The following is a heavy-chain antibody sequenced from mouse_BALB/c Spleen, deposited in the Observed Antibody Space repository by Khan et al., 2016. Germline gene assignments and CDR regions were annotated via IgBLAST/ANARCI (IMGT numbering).Heavy chain of an antibody. CDR3: AFADGFYAWVGN. V-gene: IGHV3-2*02. Sequence: EVKLLESGPGLVKPSQSLSLTCTVTGYSITSDYAWNWIRQFPGNKLEWMGYINYSGGASYHPSLKSRISITRDTSTNPFFLQLNSVTPEDTATYDCAFADGFYAWVGNGGQGTLVTVSA. D-gene: IGHD2-3*01. J-gene: IGHJ3*01. CDR1: GYSITSDYA. CDR2: INYSGGA.